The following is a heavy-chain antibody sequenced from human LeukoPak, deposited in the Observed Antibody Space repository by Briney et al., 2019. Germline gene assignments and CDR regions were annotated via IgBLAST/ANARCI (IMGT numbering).Heavy chain of an antibody. V-gene: IGHV4-34*01. D-gene: IGHD3-22*01. J-gene: IGHJ4*02. Sequence: SETLSLTCAVYGGSFSGYYWSWIRQPPGKGLEWIGEINHSGSTNYNPSLKSRVTISVDTSKNQFSLKLSSVTAADTAVYHCARSSTKTYYYDSSGYYNWGQGTLVTVSS. CDR3: ARSSTKTYYYDSSGYYN. CDR2: INHSGST. CDR1: GGSFSGYY.